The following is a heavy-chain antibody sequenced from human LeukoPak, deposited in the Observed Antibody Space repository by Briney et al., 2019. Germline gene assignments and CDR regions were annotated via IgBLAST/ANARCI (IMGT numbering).Heavy chain of an antibody. CDR1: GGSISSYY. Sequence: PSETLSLTCTVSGGSISSYYWSWLRQPAGKGLEWIGRIYTSGNINYNPSLKSRVTISVYKSKNQFSLKLTSVTAADTAVYYCARDVGGSIDYWGQGTLVTVSS. CDR2: IYTSGNI. D-gene: IGHD3-16*01. CDR3: ARDVGGSIDY. V-gene: IGHV4-4*07. J-gene: IGHJ4*02.